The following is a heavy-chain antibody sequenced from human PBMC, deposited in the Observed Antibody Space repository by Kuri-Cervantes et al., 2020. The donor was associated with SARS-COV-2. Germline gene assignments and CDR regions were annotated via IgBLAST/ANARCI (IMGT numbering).Heavy chain of an antibody. CDR1: GYTFTSYA. D-gene: IGHD2-15*01. Sequence: SVKVSCKASGYTFTSYAISWVRQAPGQGLEWMGGIIPILGIANYAQKFQGRVTITADKSTSTAYMELSSLRSEDTAVYYCAGPAGIYYYYYGMDVWGQGTTVTVSS. CDR2: IIPILGIA. V-gene: IGHV1-69*10. CDR3: AGPAGIYYYYYGMDV. J-gene: IGHJ6*02.